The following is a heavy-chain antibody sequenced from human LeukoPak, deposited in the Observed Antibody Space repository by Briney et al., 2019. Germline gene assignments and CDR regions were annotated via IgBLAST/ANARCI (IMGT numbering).Heavy chain of an antibody. J-gene: IGHJ4*02. CDR3: AKDRGHYYTYDY. V-gene: IGHV3-23*01. CDR2: ISGSGGST. Sequence: GGSLRLSCAVSGFTFSSYAMSWVRQAPGKGLEWVSGISGSGGSTYYADSVKGRFTISRDNSKNTLSLQMHSLRAEDTAVYYCAKDRGHYYTYDYWGQGTLVTVSS. CDR1: GFTFSSYA. D-gene: IGHD3-22*01.